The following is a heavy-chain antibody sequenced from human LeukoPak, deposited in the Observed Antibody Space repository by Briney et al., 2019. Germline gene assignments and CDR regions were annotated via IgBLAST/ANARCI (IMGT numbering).Heavy chain of an antibody. CDR2: INHSGST. Sequence: SETLSLTCAVYGGSFSGYYWSWIRQPPGKGLEWIGEINHSGSTNYNPSLKSRVTISVDTSKNQFSLKLSSVTAADTAVYYCAGDHSSSWNEYFQHWGQGTLVTVSS. CDR3: AGDHSSSWNEYFQH. J-gene: IGHJ1*01. V-gene: IGHV4-34*01. D-gene: IGHD6-13*01. CDR1: GGSFSGYY.